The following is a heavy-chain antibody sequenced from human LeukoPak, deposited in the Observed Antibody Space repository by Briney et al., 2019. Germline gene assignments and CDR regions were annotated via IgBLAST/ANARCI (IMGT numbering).Heavy chain of an antibody. J-gene: IGHJ4*02. V-gene: IGHV1-18*04. CDR1: GYTFTGYY. CDR2: ISAYNGNT. CDR3: ARFAGYDFWSGYHDY. D-gene: IGHD3-3*01. Sequence: GASVKVSCKASGYTFTGYYMHWVRQAPGQGLEWMGWISAYNGNTNYAQKLQGRVTMTTDTSTSTAYMELRSLRSDDTAVYYCARFAGYDFWSGYHDYWGQGTLVTVSS.